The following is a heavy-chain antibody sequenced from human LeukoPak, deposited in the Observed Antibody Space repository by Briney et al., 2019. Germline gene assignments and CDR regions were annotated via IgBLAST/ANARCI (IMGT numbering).Heavy chain of an antibody. V-gene: IGHV4-4*09. CDR3: ARHGISVEAYYFDY. J-gene: IGHJ4*02. CDR1: GGSISSYY. CDR2: IYTSGST. Sequence: SETLSLTCTVSGGSISSYYWSWIRQPPGKGLEWIGYIYTSGSTNYNPSLKSRVTISVDPSKDQFSLKLSSVTAADPAVYYCARHGISVEAYYFDYWGQGTLVTVSS. D-gene: IGHD1-1*01.